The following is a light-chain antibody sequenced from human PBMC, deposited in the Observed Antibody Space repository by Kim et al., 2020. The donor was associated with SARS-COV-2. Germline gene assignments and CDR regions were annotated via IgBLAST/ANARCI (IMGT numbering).Light chain of an antibody. CDR3: QAWDSSIVV. J-gene: IGLJ2*01. CDR1: KLGDKY. Sequence: SVPPGQTASITCSGEKLGDKYACWYQQKPGQSPVLVIYQDSKRPSGIPERFSGSNSGNTATLTISGTQAMDEADYYCQAWDSSIVVFGGGTKLTVL. V-gene: IGLV3-1*01. CDR2: QDS.